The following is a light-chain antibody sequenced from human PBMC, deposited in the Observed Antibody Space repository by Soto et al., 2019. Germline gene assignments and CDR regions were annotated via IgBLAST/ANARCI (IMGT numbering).Light chain of an antibody. V-gene: IGKV3-15*01. CDR2: GAS. CDR1: QSVSSN. CDR3: QQYKNWPPCT. Sequence: EIVMTQSPATLSVSPGERATLSCRASQSVSSNLAWYQQKPGQAPRLLIYGASTRATGIPARFSGSGSGTEFTLTISSLQSEDFAVYYCQQYKNWPPCTFGQGTKVEIK. J-gene: IGKJ1*01.